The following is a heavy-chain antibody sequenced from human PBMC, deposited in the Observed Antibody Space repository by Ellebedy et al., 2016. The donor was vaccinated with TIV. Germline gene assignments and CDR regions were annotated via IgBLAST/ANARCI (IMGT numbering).Heavy chain of an antibody. J-gene: IGHJ6*02. V-gene: IGHV3-74*01. Sequence: GGSLRLXXAASGFTFSSYWMHWVRQAPGKGLVWVSRINSDGSSTSYADSVKGRFTISRDNAKNTLYLQMNSLRAEDTAVYYCARDTIRGESGQPGVYGGMDVWGQGTTVTVSS. CDR3: ARDTIRGESGQPGVYGGMDV. CDR1: GFTFSSYW. D-gene: IGHD3-16*01. CDR2: INSDGSST.